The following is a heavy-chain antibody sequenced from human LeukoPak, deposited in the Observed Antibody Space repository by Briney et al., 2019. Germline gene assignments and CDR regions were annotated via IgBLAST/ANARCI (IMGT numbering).Heavy chain of an antibody. CDR1: GYTFTSYG. D-gene: IGHD6-19*01. V-gene: IGHV1-18*01. J-gene: IGHJ6*02. CDR2: ISAYNGNT. CDR3: ARDLYGGSGWYLAVGMDV. Sequence: ASVKVSCKASGYTFTSYGISWVRQAPGQGLEWTGWISAYNGNTNYAQKLQGRVTMTTDTSTSTAYMELRSLRSDDTAVYYCARDLYGGSGWYLAVGMDVWGQGTTVTVSS.